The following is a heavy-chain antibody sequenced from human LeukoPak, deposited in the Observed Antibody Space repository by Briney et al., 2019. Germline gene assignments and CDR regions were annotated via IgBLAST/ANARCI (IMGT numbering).Heavy chain of an antibody. J-gene: IGHJ4*02. D-gene: IGHD3-10*01. CDR2: ITNDGSST. Sequence: GGSLRLSCAASGLTFSSHWMHWVRQAPGKGLVWVSRITNDGSSTTYADSVKGRFTISRDNSKNTLYLQMNSLRAEDTAVYYCAKDLSPLAFGEFPRGYFDYWGQGTLVTVSS. V-gene: IGHV3-74*01. CDR3: AKDLSPLAFGEFPRGYFDY. CDR1: GLTFSSHW.